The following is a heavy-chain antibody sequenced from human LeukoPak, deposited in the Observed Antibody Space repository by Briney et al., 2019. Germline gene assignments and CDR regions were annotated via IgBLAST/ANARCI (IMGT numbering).Heavy chain of an antibody. CDR1: GFTFDDYA. V-gene: IGHV3-9*01. D-gene: IGHD6-6*01. Sequence: AGGSLRLSCEASGFTFDDYAMHWVRHAPGKGLEWVSGISWDSGSVGYADSVKGRFTISRDNAKNSLYLQMNSLRAEDTAVYYCARVSEVYSSSSSDAFDIWGQGTMVTVSS. CDR3: ARVSEVYSSSSSDAFDI. J-gene: IGHJ3*02. CDR2: ISWDSGSV.